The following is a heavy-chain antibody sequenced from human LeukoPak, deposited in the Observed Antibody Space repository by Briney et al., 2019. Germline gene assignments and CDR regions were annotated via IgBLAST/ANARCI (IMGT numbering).Heavy chain of an antibody. J-gene: IGHJ4*02. V-gene: IGHV3-48*02. Sequence: GGSLRLSCAASGFTFSSYSMNWVRQAPGKGLEWVSYISSSSSTIYYADSVKGRFTISRDNAKNSLYLQMNSLRDEGTAVYYCARDLSVRGVIPNYFDCWGQGTLVTVSS. CDR2: ISSSSSTI. D-gene: IGHD3-10*01. CDR3: ARDLSVRGVIPNYFDC. CDR1: GFTFSSYS.